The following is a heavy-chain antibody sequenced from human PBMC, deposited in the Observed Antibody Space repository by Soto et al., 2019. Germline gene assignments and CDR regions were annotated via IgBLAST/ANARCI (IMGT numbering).Heavy chain of an antibody. CDR3: ASGEGRNGNVARFDY. CDR2: ISYNGIDK. Sequence: QMQLVESGGGVVQPGMSLRLSCAVSGFTFTNHGIHWVRQAPGKGLEWVADISYNGIDKWYGDTVKGRVTISRDNFGDAAYLQMNGLRPADEAVYYCASGEGRNGNVARFDYWAQGTPVTVST. CDR1: GFTFTNHG. J-gene: IGHJ4*02. D-gene: IGHD3-10*01. V-gene: IGHV3-30*03.